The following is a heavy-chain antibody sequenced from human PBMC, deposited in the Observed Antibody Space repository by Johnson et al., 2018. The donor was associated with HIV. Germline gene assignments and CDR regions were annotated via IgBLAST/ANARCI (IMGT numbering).Heavy chain of an antibody. V-gene: IGHV3-9*01. Sequence: QLVESGGGVVRPGRSLRLSCAASGFTFDDYAMHWVRQAPGKGLEWVSGISWNSGSIVYADSVKGRFTISRDNAKNSLYLQMTSLRAEDTALYYCATHCSGGSCYLPDAFDIWGKGTMVTVSS. CDR2: ISWNSGSI. CDR3: ATHCSGGSCYLPDAFDI. J-gene: IGHJ3*02. D-gene: IGHD2-15*01. CDR1: GFTFDDYA.